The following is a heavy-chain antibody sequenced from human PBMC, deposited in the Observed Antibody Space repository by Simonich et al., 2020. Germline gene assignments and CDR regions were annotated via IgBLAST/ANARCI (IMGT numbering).Heavy chain of an antibody. CDR2: INHRGRP. J-gene: IGHJ5*02. V-gene: IGHV4-34*01. D-gene: IGHD3-9*01. CDR3: ARCVLVNYDILTGYHNWFDP. Sequence: QVQLQQWGAGLLKPSETLSLTCAVYGGSFSGYYWSWTRQPPGRGLEWIGEINHRGRPTSNPSHKSRVTISVDTSKNQFSLKLSSVTAADTAVYYCARCVLVNYDILTGYHNWFDPWGQGTLVTVSS. CDR1: GGSFSGYY.